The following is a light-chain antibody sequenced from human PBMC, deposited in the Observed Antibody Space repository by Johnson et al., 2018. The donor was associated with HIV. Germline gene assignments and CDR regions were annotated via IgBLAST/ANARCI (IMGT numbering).Light chain of an antibody. CDR3: GTWDSSLSASYV. V-gene: IGLV1-51*01. J-gene: IGLJ1*01. CDR2: DND. Sequence: QSILTQPPSVSAAPGQKVTISCSGTSSNIGNNYVSWYQHLPGTAPKVLIYDNDKRPSGIPDRFSGSKSGTSATLGISGLQTGDEADYYCGTWDSSLSASYVFVTGTKVTLL. CDR1: SSNIGNNY.